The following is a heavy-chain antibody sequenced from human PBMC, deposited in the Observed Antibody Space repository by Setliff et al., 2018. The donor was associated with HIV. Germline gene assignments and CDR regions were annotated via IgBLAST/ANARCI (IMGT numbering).Heavy chain of an antibody. V-gene: IGHV3-66*02. CDR1: GFTVSGYW. Sequence: PGESLKISCAASGFTVSGYWMDWVRQAPGKGLEWVSTIYSDGSTYHADSVKGRFTLSRDNSKNTLYLQMNSLTPEDTAVYYCAKPRLYNSALENWGQGTLVTVSS. J-gene: IGHJ4*02. CDR2: IYSDGST. D-gene: IGHD1-1*01. CDR3: AKPRLYNSALEN.